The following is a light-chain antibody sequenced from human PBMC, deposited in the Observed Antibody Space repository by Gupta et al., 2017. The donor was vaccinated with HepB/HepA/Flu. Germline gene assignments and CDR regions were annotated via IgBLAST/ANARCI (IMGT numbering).Light chain of an antibody. Sequence: EIVMTQSPATLSVSPGERATLCCRASQSVSSNLAWYQQKPGQAPRLLIYGASTRATGIPARFSGSGYGTEFTLTISSLQYEDFAVYYCQQYNNWPTFGQGTKVEIK. J-gene: IGKJ1*01. CDR3: QQYNNWPT. V-gene: IGKV3-15*01. CDR2: GAS. CDR1: QSVSSN.